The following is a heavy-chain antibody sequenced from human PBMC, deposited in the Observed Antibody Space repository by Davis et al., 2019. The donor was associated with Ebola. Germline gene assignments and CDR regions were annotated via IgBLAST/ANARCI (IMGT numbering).Heavy chain of an antibody. CDR3: AKGGFYLYMDV. CDR1: GFTFGDYA. Sequence: GESLKISCAASGFTFGDYAMSWVRQAPGKGLEWVSTISRGGDSTYYGDSVRGRFTISRDNSMNTVYVQMYSLRADDTAVYYCAKGGFYLYMDVWGKGTTVTVSS. V-gene: IGHV3-23*01. D-gene: IGHD3-16*02. CDR2: ISRGGDST. J-gene: IGHJ6*03.